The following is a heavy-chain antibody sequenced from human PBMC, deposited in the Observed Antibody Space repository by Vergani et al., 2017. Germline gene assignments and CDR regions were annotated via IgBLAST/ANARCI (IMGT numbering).Heavy chain of an antibody. CDR3: ASVPAAFAENFQH. J-gene: IGHJ1*01. V-gene: IGHV4-59*01. CDR1: GGSISSYY. CDR2: MYYTGST. D-gene: IGHD2-2*01. Sequence: QVQLQESGPGLVKPSETLSLTCTVSGGSISSYYWSWIRQPPGKGLEWIGYMYYTGSTNYNPSLKSRVTMSVDTSRNQFSLKLSSVTAADTAMYFCASVPAAFAENFQHWGQGTLVTVSS.